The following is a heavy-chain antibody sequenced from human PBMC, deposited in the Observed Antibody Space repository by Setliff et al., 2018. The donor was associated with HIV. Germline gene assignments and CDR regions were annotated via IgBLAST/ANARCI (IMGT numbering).Heavy chain of an antibody. CDR2: VIPVRDMA. CDR3: ARETYFFDVTTFYSYALGV. Sequence: GASVKVSCKASGGTLRSYGMTWVRQAPGQGLEWMGTVIPVRDMANYAEKFQGRVTITADRSTSTSYMELRGLRSEDTAVYFCARETYFFDVTTFYSYALGVWGQGTTVTSP. CDR1: GGTLRSYG. V-gene: IGHV1-69*04. J-gene: IGHJ6*02. D-gene: IGHD4-17*01.